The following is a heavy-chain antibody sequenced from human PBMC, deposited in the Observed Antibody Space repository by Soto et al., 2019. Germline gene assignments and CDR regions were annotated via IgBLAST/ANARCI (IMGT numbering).Heavy chain of an antibody. CDR3: AKGVAVAGTTDC. J-gene: IGHJ4*02. D-gene: IGHD6-19*01. CDR1: GFTFSSYA. Sequence: GGSLRLSCAASGFTFSSYAMSWVRQAPGKGLEWVSTISGSGDSTYSADSVKGRFTISRDNSKNTLYLQMNSLRAEDTAVYYCAKGVAVAGTTDCWGQGTLVTVSS. CDR2: ISGSGDST. V-gene: IGHV3-23*01.